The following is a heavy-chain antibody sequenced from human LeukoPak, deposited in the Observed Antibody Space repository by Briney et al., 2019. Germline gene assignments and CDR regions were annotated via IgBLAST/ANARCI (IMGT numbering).Heavy chain of an antibody. V-gene: IGHV3-21*01. J-gene: IGHJ4*02. CDR2: FSSSSSYI. Sequence: GGSLRLSXAASGFTFSSYSMNWVRQAPGKGLEWVSSFSSSSSYIYYADSVKGRFTISRDNAKNSLYLQMNSLRAEDTAVYYCTSARDQLFDYWGQGTLVTVSS. CDR1: GFTFSSYS. D-gene: IGHD2-2*01. CDR3: TSARDQLFDY.